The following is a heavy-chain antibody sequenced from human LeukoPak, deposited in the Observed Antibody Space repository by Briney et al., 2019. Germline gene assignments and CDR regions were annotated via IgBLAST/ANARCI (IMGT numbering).Heavy chain of an antibody. CDR1: GGSISSSSYY. CDR2: IYSGGST. D-gene: IGHD3-10*01. V-gene: IGHV3-53*01. CDR3: ARALLVRGVKGYMDV. Sequence: ETLSLTCTVSGGSISSSSYYWGWIRQPPGKGLEWVSVIYSGGSTYYADSVKGRFTISRDNSKNTLYLQMNSLRAEDTAVYYCARALLVRGVKGYMDVWGKGTTVTVSS. J-gene: IGHJ6*03.